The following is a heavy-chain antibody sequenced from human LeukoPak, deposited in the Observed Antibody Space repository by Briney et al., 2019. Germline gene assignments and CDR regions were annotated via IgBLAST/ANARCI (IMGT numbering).Heavy chain of an antibody. CDR2: ISGSGGST. Sequence: PGRSLRLSCAASGFTFSSYAMSWVRQAPGKGLEWVSAISGSGGSTYYADSVKGRFTISRDNSKNTLHLQMNSLRAEDTAVYYCAFLLYGYFEPADYWGQGTLVTVSS. V-gene: IGHV3-23*01. CDR3: AFLLYGYFEPADY. J-gene: IGHJ4*02. D-gene: IGHD5-18*01. CDR1: GFTFSSYA.